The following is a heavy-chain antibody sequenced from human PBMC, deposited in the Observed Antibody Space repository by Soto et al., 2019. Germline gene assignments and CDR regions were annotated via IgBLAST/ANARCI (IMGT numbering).Heavy chain of an antibody. Sequence: SETLSLTCTVSGGSISSYYWSWIRQPPGKGLEWIGYIYYSGSTNYNPSLKSRVTISVDTSKIQFSLKLSSVTAADTAVYYCARAIGYCSGGSCYYYYGMDVWGQGTTVTVSS. CDR3: ARAIGYCSGGSCYYYYGMDV. V-gene: IGHV4-59*08. CDR1: GGSISSYY. D-gene: IGHD2-15*01. J-gene: IGHJ6*02. CDR2: IYYSGST.